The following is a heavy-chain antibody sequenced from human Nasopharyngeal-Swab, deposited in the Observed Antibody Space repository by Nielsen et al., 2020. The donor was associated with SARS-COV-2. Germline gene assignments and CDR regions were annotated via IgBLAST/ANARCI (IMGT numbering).Heavy chain of an antibody. D-gene: IGHD2-21*01. CDR3: ARVEGGAYYYYGMDV. V-gene: IGHV3-53*04. Sequence: GESLKISCAASGFTVSSNYMSLVRQAPGKGLESVSVIYSCGSTYYADSVKGRFTISRHNSKNTLYLQMNSLRAEDTAVYYCARVEGGAYYYYGMDVWGQGTTVTVSS. J-gene: IGHJ6*02. CDR1: GFTVSSNY. CDR2: IYSCGST.